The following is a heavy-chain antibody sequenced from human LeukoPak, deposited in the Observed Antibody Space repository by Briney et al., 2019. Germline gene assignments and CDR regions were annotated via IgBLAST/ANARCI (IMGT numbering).Heavy chain of an antibody. V-gene: IGHV3-7*01. CDR1: GFSPTTYW. Sequence: GGSLRLSCVASGFSPTTYWMSWVRQAPGRGLEWVANIKQDGSAKYYVDSVKGRFTISRDNARNSLYLQMNSLRAEDTAVYYCARAEVTVPGGDYWGQGTLVTVSS. J-gene: IGHJ4*02. D-gene: IGHD2-8*02. CDR3: ARAEVTVPGGDY. CDR2: IKQDGSAK.